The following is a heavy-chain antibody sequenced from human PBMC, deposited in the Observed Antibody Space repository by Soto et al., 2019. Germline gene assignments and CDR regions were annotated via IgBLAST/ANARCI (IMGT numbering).Heavy chain of an antibody. Sequence: GGSLRLSCAASGFTFSSYAMSSVRQAPGKGLEWVSAISGSGGSTYYADSVKSRFTICRHNSKNTLYLQMNSLRAEDTAVYSCAKDRDYYDSSGPDDYWGQGTLVTVSS. V-gene: IGHV3-23*01. CDR1: GFTFSSYA. CDR3: AKDRDYYDSSGPDDY. CDR2: ISGSGGST. J-gene: IGHJ4*02. D-gene: IGHD3-22*01.